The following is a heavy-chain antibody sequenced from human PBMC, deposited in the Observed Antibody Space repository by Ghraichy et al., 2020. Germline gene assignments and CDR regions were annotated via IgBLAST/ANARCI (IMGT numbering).Heavy chain of an antibody. Sequence: ASVKVSCKASGYTFTGYYMHWVRQAPGQGLEWMGWIHPNTGGTNYAQNFQDRVTMTRETSMTTVNLEISSLTSDDTAVYYCARQSSGWRSEYWGQGALVIVST. CDR3: ARQSSGWRSEY. V-gene: IGHV1-2*02. CDR2: IHPNTGGT. J-gene: IGHJ4*02. CDR1: GYTFTGYY. D-gene: IGHD6-19*01.